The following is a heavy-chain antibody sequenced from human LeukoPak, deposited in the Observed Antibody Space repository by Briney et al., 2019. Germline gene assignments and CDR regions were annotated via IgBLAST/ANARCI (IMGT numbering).Heavy chain of an antibody. Sequence: SVKVSCKASGGTFSSYAISWVRQAPGQGLEWMGGIIPIFGTANYAQKFQGRVTITADESTSTAYMELSSLRSEDTAVYYCARAHNDFWSGYYLGWFDPWGQGTLVTVSS. V-gene: IGHV1-69*13. D-gene: IGHD3-3*01. J-gene: IGHJ5*02. CDR2: IIPIFGTA. CDR1: GGTFSSYA. CDR3: ARAHNDFWSGYYLGWFDP.